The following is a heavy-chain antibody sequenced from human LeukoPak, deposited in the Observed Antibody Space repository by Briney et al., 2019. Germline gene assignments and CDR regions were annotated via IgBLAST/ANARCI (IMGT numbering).Heavy chain of an antibody. Sequence: PSETLSLTCAVYGGSFSGYYWSWIRQPPGKGLEWIGEINHSGSTNYNPSLKSRVTISVDTSKNQFSLKLSSVTAADTAVYYCARDRGYYYDSSGLFDYWGQGTLVTVSS. D-gene: IGHD3-22*01. CDR1: GGSFSGYY. J-gene: IGHJ4*02. CDR2: INHSGST. CDR3: ARDRGYYYDSSGLFDY. V-gene: IGHV4-34*01.